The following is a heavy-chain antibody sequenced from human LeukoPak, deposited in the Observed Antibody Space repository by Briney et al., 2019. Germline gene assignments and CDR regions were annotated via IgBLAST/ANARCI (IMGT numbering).Heavy chain of an antibody. CDR3: ARAGPGRAYYDSSGNFDL. CDR2: IIPILGIA. D-gene: IGHD3-22*01. CDR1: GGTFSSYA. Sequence: GASVKVSCKASGGTFSSYAISWVRQAPGQGLEWMGRIIPILGIANYAQKFQGRVTITADKSTSTAYMGLSSLRSEDTAVYYCARAGPGRAYYDSSGNFDLWGRGTLVTVSS. V-gene: IGHV1-69*04. J-gene: IGHJ2*01.